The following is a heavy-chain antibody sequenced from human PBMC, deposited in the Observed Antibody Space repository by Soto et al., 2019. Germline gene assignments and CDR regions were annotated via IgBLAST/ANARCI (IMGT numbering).Heavy chain of an antibody. CDR3: ARLSGRLDY. CDR2: IYYSGST. V-gene: IGHV4-59*08. J-gene: IGHJ4*02. CDR1: GGSISSYY. Sequence: SETLSLTCTVSGGSISSYYWSWIRQPPGKGLEWIGYIYYSGSTNYNPSLKSRVTISVDTSKNQFSLKLSSVTAADTAVYYCARLSGRLDYWGQGTLVTVSS.